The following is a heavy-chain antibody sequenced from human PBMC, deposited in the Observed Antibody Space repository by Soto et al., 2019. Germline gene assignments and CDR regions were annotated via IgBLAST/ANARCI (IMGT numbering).Heavy chain of an antibody. D-gene: IGHD6-13*01. Sequence: ASVKVSCKASGYTFTSYAMHWVRQAPGQRLEWMGWINAGNGNTKYSQKFQGRVTITRDTSASTAYMELSSLRSEDTAVYYCARVVAAVGTAWFYYYGMDVWGQGTTVTVSS. J-gene: IGHJ6*02. CDR1: GYTFTSYA. CDR3: ARVVAAVGTAWFYYYGMDV. CDR2: INAGNGNT. V-gene: IGHV1-3*01.